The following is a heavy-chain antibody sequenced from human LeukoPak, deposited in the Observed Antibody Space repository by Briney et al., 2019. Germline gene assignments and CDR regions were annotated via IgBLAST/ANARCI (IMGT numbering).Heavy chain of an antibody. CDR2: MNPNSGNT. V-gene: IGHV1-8*01. CDR1: GYTFTSYD. CDR3: ARNSVGGYCSGGSCLNHMDV. D-gene: IGHD2-15*01. J-gene: IGHJ6*03. Sequence: GASVKVSCKASGYTFTSYDINWVRQATGQGLEWMGWMNPNSGNTGYAQKFQGRVTMTRNTSISTAYMELSSLRSEDTAVYCCARNSVGGYCSGGSCLNHMDVWGKGTTVTVSS.